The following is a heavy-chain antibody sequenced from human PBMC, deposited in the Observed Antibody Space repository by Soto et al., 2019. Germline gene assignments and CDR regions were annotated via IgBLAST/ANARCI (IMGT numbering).Heavy chain of an antibody. J-gene: IGHJ4*02. Sequence: GGSLRLSCAASGFIFDNYAMSWVRQAPGKGLEWVSGISGGVDSTYNADSVKGRLTISRDNSKNTLYLQMNSLRAEDTAVYYCAKRLSYSSSWYYFDSWGQGALVTVSS. V-gene: IGHV3-23*01. CDR2: ISGGVDST. D-gene: IGHD6-13*01. CDR1: GFIFDNYA. CDR3: AKRLSYSSSWYYFDS.